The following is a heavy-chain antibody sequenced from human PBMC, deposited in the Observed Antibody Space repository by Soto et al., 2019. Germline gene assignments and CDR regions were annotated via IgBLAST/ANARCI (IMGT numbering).Heavy chain of an antibody. Sequence: QVQLQESGPGLVQPSQTLSLTCTVSGGSISSGGYYWSWIRQHPGTGLEWNGHISYSGSTYYNTSLKRRVTIAVDTSRNQFSLIVNSVTAADTAVYYCARAVLHWGQGTLVTVSS. CDR2: ISYSGST. D-gene: IGHD4-17*01. CDR1: GGSISSGGYY. CDR3: ARAVLH. V-gene: IGHV4-31*03. J-gene: IGHJ4*01.